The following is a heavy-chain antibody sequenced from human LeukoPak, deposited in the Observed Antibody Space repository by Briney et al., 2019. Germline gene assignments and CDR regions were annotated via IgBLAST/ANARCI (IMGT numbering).Heavy chain of an antibody. CDR3: ARDPTMIVVEYYFDY. D-gene: IGHD3-22*01. Sequence: GGSLRLSCAASGFTFSSYGMHWVRQAPGKGREWVAVIWYDGSNKYYADSVKGRFTISRDNSKNTLYLQMNSLRAEDTAVYYCARDPTMIVVEYYFDYWGQGTLVTVSS. J-gene: IGHJ4*02. V-gene: IGHV3-33*01. CDR2: IWYDGSNK. CDR1: GFTFSSYG.